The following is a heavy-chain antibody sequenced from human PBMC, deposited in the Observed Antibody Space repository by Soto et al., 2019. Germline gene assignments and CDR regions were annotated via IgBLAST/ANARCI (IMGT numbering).Heavy chain of an antibody. Sequence: SETLSLTCTVSGGSVSSGSYYWSWIRQPPGKGLEWIGYIYYSGSTNYNPSLKSRVTISVDTSKNQFSLKLSSVTAADTAVYYCARGDYESRGQSYTFDIWGQGTM. D-gene: IGHD3-22*01. CDR1: GGSVSSGSYY. V-gene: IGHV4-61*01. J-gene: IGHJ3*02. CDR3: ARGDYESRGQSYTFDI. CDR2: IYYSGST.